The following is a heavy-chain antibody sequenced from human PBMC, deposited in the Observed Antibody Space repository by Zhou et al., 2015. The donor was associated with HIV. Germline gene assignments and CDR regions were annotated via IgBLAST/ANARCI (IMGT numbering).Heavy chain of an antibody. Sequence: QVQLVQSGAEVKKPGASVKVSCKASGYTFTGYYMHWVRQAPGQGLEWMGWINPNSGGTNYAQKFQGRVTMTRDTSISTAYMELSRLRSDDTAVYYCARKLGSSGRPGAFDIWGQGDNGHRSLQ. CDR3: ARKLGSSGRPGAFDI. J-gene: IGHJ3*02. CDR1: GYTFTGYY. V-gene: IGHV1-2*02. D-gene: IGHD6-19*01. CDR2: INPNSGGT.